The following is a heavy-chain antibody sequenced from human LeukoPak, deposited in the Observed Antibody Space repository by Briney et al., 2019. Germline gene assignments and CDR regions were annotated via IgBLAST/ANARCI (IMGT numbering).Heavy chain of an antibody. V-gene: IGHV3-21*01. Sequence: GGSLRLSCAASGFTFSSYSMNWVRQAPGKGLEWVSSISSSSSYIYYVDSVKGRFTISRDNAKISLYLQMNSLRAEDTAVYYCARGAATGWFDPWGQGTLVTVSS. CDR2: ISSSSSYI. J-gene: IGHJ5*02. CDR1: GFTFSSYS. D-gene: IGHD2-15*01. CDR3: ARGAATGWFDP.